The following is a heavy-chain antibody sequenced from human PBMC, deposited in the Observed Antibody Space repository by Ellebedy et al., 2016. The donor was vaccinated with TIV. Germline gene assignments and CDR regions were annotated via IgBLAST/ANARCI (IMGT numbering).Heavy chain of an antibody. CDR1: GFIFSDYA. Sequence: PGGSLRLSCATSGFIFSDYAISWVRQPPGKGLEWVSTISGRGESTFAADSVTGRFTISRDFSKRTVYLQMNSLRVEDTAVYFCATRGHSIGWFADWGQGTLVTVSS. D-gene: IGHD3-22*01. V-gene: IGHV3-23*01. CDR3: ATRGHSIGWFAD. CDR2: ISGRGEST. J-gene: IGHJ5*02.